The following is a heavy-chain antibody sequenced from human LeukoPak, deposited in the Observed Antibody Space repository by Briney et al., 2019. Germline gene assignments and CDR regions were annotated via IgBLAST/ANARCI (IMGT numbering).Heavy chain of an antibody. Sequence: PGRSLRLSRAASGFTFSRYAMSWVRQAPGKGLEWVSVISGSGGSTYYADSVKGRFTISRDNSKNTLYLQMNSLRAEDTAVYYCARGYFDWLLWGNWFDPWGQGTLVTVSS. CDR2: ISGSGGST. J-gene: IGHJ5*02. CDR3: ARGYFDWLLWGNWFDP. D-gene: IGHD3-9*01. CDR1: GFTFSRYA. V-gene: IGHV3-23*01.